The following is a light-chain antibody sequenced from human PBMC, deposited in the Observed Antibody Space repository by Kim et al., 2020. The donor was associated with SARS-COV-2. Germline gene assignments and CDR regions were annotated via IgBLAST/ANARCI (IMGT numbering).Light chain of an antibody. CDR1: QSVGTS. V-gene: IGKV3-11*01. Sequence: EIVLTQSPATLSLSPGERASLSCRASQSVGTSLVWYQQKVGQAPRLLIYDASKRATDIPAKFSGSGSGTNFTLTISNLESEDFAVYYCHQRSDWPLTFGGGTKV. CDR2: DAS. J-gene: IGKJ4*01. CDR3: HQRSDWPLT.